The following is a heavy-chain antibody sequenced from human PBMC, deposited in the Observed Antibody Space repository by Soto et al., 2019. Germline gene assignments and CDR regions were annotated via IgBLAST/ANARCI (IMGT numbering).Heavy chain of an antibody. CDR2: IIPIFGTA. CDR3: ARNSGSSLPFAY. D-gene: IGHD1-26*01. CDR1: GGTFSSYA. J-gene: IGHJ4*02. V-gene: IGHV1-69*13. Sequence: ASVKVSCKASGGTFSSYAISWVRQAPGQGLEWMGGIIPIFGTANYAQKFQGRVTITADESTSTAYMELSSLRSEDTAVYYCARNSGSSLPFAYWGQGTLVTVSS.